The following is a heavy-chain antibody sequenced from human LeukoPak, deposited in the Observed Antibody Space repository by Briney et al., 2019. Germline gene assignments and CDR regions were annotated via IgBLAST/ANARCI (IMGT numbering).Heavy chain of an antibody. V-gene: IGHV4-4*02. CDR2: IYHTGST. CDR1: GGSISSITW. Sequence: SGTLSLTCAVSGGSISSITWWSWVRQPPGKRLEWIGEIYHTGSTNYNPSLKSRVTMSVDKSKNQFSLKLSSVTAADTAVYYCARAGYTSGWYGGNYYFDYWGQGTLVSVSS. CDR3: ARAGYTSGWYGGNYYFDY. J-gene: IGHJ4*02. D-gene: IGHD6-19*01.